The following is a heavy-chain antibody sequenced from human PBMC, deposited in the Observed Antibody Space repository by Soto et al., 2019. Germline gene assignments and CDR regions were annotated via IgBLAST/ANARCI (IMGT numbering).Heavy chain of an antibody. CDR3: ARHTGILTGYDLNYFDY. D-gene: IGHD3-9*01. CDR1: GGSISSYY. J-gene: IGHJ4*02. CDR2: IYYSGST. V-gene: IGHV4-59*08. Sequence: SETLSLTCTVSGGSISSYYWSWIRQPPGKGLEWIGYIYYSGSTNYNPSLKSRVTISVDTSKNQFSLKLSSVTAADTAVYYCARHTGILTGYDLNYFDYWGQGTLVTVSS.